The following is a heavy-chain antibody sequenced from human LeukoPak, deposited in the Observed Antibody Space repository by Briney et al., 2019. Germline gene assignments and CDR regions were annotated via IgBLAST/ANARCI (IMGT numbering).Heavy chain of an antibody. CDR1: GFTFSSYA. J-gene: IGHJ4*02. Sequence: GSLRLSCAASGFTFSSYAMSWVRQAPGKGLEWIGSVHYTGSPYNNPALRSRVSISIDTSKNEFYLKVTSVTAADTALYFCVRAAKWFYDMGFDSWGRGTLVTVSS. D-gene: IGHD3-22*01. CDR2: VHYTGSP. V-gene: IGHV4-39*07. CDR3: VRAAKWFYDMGFDS.